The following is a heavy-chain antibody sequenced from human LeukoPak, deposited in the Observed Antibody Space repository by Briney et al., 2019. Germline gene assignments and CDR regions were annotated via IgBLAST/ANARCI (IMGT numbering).Heavy chain of an antibody. D-gene: IGHD3-10*01. CDR3: ARGVWFGELSFDY. CDR2: IIPIFGTA. CDR1: GGTFSSYA. Sequence: ASVKVSCKASGGTFSSYAISWVRQAPGKGLEWMGGIIPIFGTANYAQKFQGRVTITADKSTSTAYMELSSLRSEDTAVYYCARGVWFGELSFDYWGQGTLVTVSS. J-gene: IGHJ4*02. V-gene: IGHV1-69*06.